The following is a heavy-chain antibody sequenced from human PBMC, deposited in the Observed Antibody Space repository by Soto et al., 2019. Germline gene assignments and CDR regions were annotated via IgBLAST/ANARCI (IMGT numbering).Heavy chain of an antibody. J-gene: IGHJ6*02. Sequence: EVQLLESGGGLVQPGGSLRLSCAASGFTFSSYAMSWVRQAPGKGLEWVSAISGSGGSTYYADSVKGRFTISRDNSKNTLYLQMNSLRAEDTAVYYCVPMVRGVIIPYGMDVWGQGTTVTVSS. CDR1: GFTFSSYA. D-gene: IGHD3-10*01. CDR3: VPMVRGVIIPYGMDV. V-gene: IGHV3-23*01. CDR2: ISGSGGST.